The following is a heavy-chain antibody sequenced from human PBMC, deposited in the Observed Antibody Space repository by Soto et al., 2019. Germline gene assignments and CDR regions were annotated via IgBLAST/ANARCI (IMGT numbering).Heavy chain of an antibody. CDR3: ARDPPATRHGMDV. Sequence: GGSLRLSCAASGFTVSSNYMSWVRQAPGKGLEWVSVIYSGGSTYYADSVRGRFTISRDNSKNTLYLQMKSLRAEDTAVYYCARDPPATRHGMDVWGQGTTVSVPS. V-gene: IGHV3-53*01. CDR2: IYSGGST. J-gene: IGHJ6*02. CDR1: GFTVSSNY.